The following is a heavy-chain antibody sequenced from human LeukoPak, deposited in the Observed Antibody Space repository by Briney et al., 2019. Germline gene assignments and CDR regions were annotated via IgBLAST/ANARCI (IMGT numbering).Heavy chain of an antibody. J-gene: IGHJ4*02. Sequence: ASVKVSCKASGYTFTSYYMHWVRQAPGQGLEWMGIINPSGGSTSYAQKFQGRVTMTRDTSTSTAYMELSRLRSDDTAVYYCARALLPGGDSGSSQGYWGQGTLVTVSS. V-gene: IGHV1-46*01. CDR3: ARALLPGGDSGSSQGY. CDR1: GYTFTSYY. CDR2: INPSGGST. D-gene: IGHD1-26*01.